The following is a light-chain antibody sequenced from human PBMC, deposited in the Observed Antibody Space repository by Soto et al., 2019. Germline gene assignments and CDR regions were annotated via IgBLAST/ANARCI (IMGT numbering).Light chain of an antibody. Sequence: AIQLTQSPSSLSASVGERVTITCRASQGIRSDLGWYQQKPGQVPKLLIYAASTLQSGVPSRFSGSGFGTDFTLTINRLHPEDFATYYWHRDYAYFWAFGQGTKVEVK. V-gene: IGKV1-6*01. CDR1: QGIRSD. CDR2: AAS. J-gene: IGKJ1*01. CDR3: HRDYAYFWA.